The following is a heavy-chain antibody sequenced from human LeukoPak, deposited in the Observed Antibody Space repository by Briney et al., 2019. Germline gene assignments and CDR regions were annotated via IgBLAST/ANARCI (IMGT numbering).Heavy chain of an antibody. J-gene: IGHJ4*02. CDR1: GFTFSNAW. D-gene: IGHD3-22*01. CDR3: TTDGYYYDSSGYYPDY. Sequence: GGSLRLSCAASGFTFSNAWMSWVRQAPGKGLEWVGRIKNKTDGGTTDYAAPVKGRFTISRDDSKNTLYLQMNSLKTEDTAVYYCTTDGYYYDSSGYYPDYWGQGTLVTVSS. CDR2: IKNKTDGGTT. V-gene: IGHV3-15*01.